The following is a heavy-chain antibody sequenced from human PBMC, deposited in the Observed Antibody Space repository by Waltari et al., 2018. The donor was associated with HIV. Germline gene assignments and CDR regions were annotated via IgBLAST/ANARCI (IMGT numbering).Heavy chain of an antibody. CDR1: GYTFTSYY. J-gene: IGHJ6*02. CDR2: INPSGGST. Sequence: QVQLVQSGAEVKKPGASVKVSCKASGYTFTSYYMHWVRQAPGQGLEWMGIINPSGGSTSYAQKFQGRVTMTRDTSTSTVYMELSSLRSEDTAVYYCARVAVAAAGYYYYYGMDVWGQGTTVTVSS. V-gene: IGHV1-46*03. D-gene: IGHD6-13*01. CDR3: ARVAVAAAGYYYYYGMDV.